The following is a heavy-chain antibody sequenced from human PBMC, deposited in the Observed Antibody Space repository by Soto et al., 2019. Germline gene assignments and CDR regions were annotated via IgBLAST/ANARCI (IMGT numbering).Heavy chain of an antibody. CDR1: GGSFSGYY. Sequence: SETLSLTCAVYGGSFSGYYWSWIRQPPGKGLEWIGEINHSGSTNYNPSLKSRVTISVDTSKNQFSLKLSSVTAADTAVYYCAEYSSSRDFDYWGQGTLVNVSS. J-gene: IGHJ4*02. V-gene: IGHV4-34*01. CDR2: INHSGST. D-gene: IGHD6-6*01. CDR3: AEYSSSRDFDY.